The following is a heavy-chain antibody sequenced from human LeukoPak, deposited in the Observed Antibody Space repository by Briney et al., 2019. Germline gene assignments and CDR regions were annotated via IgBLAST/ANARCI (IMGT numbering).Heavy chain of an antibody. Sequence: ASVKVSCKATGYTFTSYGISWVQQANGQGLEWMGSINAYNGNTNYAQKLQGRVTMTTDASTSTAYMELRSLRSDDTAVYYCAREAPGIAAAGLFDYWGKGTLVTVCS. V-gene: IGHV1-18*01. CDR1: GYTFTSYG. CDR3: AREAPGIAAAGLFDY. CDR2: INAYNGNT. D-gene: IGHD6-13*01. J-gene: IGHJ4*02.